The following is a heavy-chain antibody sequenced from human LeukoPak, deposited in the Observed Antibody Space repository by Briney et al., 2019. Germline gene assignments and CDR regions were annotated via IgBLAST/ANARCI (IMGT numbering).Heavy chain of an antibody. V-gene: IGHV3-7*01. D-gene: IGHD4-17*01. J-gene: IGHJ1*01. Sequence: GSLRLSCAAPGFTFSTYWMSWVRQAPGKGLEWVANIKQDASGKDYVDSVRGRFTISRDNAQNSLYLQMNSLRAEDTAVYYCARALYGEYVLGNCGQGTLVTVSS. CDR1: GFTFSTYW. CDR3: ARALYGEYVLGN. CDR2: IKQDASGK.